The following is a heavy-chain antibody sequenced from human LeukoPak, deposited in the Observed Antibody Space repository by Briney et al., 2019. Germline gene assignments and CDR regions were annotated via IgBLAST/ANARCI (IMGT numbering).Heavy chain of an antibody. D-gene: IGHD1-1*01. CDR1: GFTFGSYS. CDR2: MSSGGTYI. CDR3: ATDRDWTLLDY. Sequence: PGGSLRLSCAASGFTFGSYSMTWVRQAPGKGLEWVSSMSSGGTYIYYADSVRGRFTISRDNAKNSLYLLMNSPRVDDTAVYYCATDRDWTLLDYWGQGTLVTVSS. V-gene: IGHV3-21*06. J-gene: IGHJ4*02.